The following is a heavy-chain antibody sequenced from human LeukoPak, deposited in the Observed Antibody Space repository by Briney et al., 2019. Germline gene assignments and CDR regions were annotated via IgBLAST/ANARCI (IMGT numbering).Heavy chain of an antibody. D-gene: IGHD3-22*01. CDR1: GFAFSTYW. CDR2: IKSDGST. V-gene: IGHV3-74*01. Sequence: GGSLRLSCAASGFAFSTYWMHWVRQAPGKGLVWVSRIKSDGSTNYADSVKGRFTISRDNANNTLSLQMNSLRPEDTGVYYCARAPSEIGGYYPEYFRHWGQGTLVTVSS. J-gene: IGHJ1*01. CDR3: ARAPSEIGGYYPEYFRH.